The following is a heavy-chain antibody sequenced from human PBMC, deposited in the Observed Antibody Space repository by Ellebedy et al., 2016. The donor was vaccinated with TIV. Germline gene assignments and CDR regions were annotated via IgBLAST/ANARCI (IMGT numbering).Heavy chain of an antibody. V-gene: IGHV3-48*01. CDR3: ARGVNDYVWGSYRQPFDF. CDR2: ISSISSNI. CDR1: GFTFSSYS. J-gene: IGHJ4*02. D-gene: IGHD3-16*02. Sequence: GGSLRLSXEASGFTFSSYSMNWVRQAPGKGLERVSDISSISSNIYYADSVKGRFTISRDNAKNSLFLQMKSLRAEDTAVYYCARGVNDYVWGSYRQPFDFWGQGTLVTVSS.